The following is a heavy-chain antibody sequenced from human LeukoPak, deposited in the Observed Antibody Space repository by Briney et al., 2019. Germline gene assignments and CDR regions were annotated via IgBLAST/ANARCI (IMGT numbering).Heavy chain of an antibody. V-gene: IGHV1-24*01. D-gene: IGHD6-13*01. CDR1: GYTLTELS. CDR2: FDPEDGET. CDR3: ASLLRQQLRNAWVRGYYYYMDV. Sequence: ASVKVSCKVSGYTLTELSMHWVRQAPGKGLEWMGGFDPEDGETIYAQRLQGRVTMTEDTSTDTAYMELSSLRSEDTAVYYCASLLRQQLRNAWVRGYYYYMDVWGKGTTVTISS. J-gene: IGHJ6*03.